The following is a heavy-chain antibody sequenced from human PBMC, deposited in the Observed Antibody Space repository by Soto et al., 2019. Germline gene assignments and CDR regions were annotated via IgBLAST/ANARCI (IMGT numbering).Heavy chain of an antibody. CDR3: ARRGRYIAAASDYYMDV. J-gene: IGHJ6*03. CDR2: IYYSGST. D-gene: IGHD6-13*01. V-gene: IGHV4-59*08. CDR1: GGSISSYY. Sequence: PSETLSLTCTVSGGSISSYYWSWILQPPWKGLEWIGYIYYSGSTNYNPSLKSRVTISVDTSKNQFSLKLSSVTAADTAVYYCARRGRYIAAASDYYMDVWGKGTTVTVSS.